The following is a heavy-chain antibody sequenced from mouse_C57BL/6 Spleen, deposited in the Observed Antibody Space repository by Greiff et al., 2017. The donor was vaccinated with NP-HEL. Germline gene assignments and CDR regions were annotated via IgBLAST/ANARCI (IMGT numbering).Heavy chain of an antibody. J-gene: IGHJ1*03. D-gene: IGHD1-1*01. Sequence: VKLQEPGAELVKPGASVKVSCKASGYTFTSYWMHWVKQRPGQGLEWIGRIHPSDSDTNYNQKFKGKATLTVDKSSSTAYMQLSSLTSEDSAVYYCATLNYYGTFDVWGTGTTVTVSS. V-gene: IGHV1-74*04. CDR1: GYTFTSYW. CDR3: ATLNYYGTFDV. CDR2: IHPSDSDT.